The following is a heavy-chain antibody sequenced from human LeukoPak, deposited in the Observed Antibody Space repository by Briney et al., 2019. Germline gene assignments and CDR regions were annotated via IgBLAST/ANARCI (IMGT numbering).Heavy chain of an antibody. CDR1: GFTFSSYA. CDR2: MSFGGNNK. J-gene: IGHJ3*02. Sequence: GRSLRLSCAASGFTFSSYALHWVRQAPGKGLEWVALMSFGGNNKWYADSVKGRFTISRDNSKNTLYLQMNSLRAEDTAVYYCAKVAVAGFDAFDIWGQGTMVTVSS. V-gene: IGHV3-30*04. CDR3: AKVAVAGFDAFDI. D-gene: IGHD6-19*01.